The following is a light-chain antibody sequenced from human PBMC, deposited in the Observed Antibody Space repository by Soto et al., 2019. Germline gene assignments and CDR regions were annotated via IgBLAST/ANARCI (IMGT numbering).Light chain of an antibody. V-gene: IGLV8-61*01. CDR1: SGSVSTTYY. CDR3: VLYMGGGISV. CDR2: STD. J-gene: IGLJ2*01. Sequence: QTVVTQEPSFSVSPGGTVTLTCGLTSGSVSTTYYPSWYQQTPGQAPRTLIYSTDTRSSGVPDRFSGSILENKAALTITGAQADDECDYYCVLYMGGGISVFGGGTKLTVL.